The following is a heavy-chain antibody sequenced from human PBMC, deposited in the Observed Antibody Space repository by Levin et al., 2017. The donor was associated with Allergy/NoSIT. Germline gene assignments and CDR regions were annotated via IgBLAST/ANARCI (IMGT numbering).Heavy chain of an antibody. CDR3: ARVEGYGSGSYHFQH. J-gene: IGHJ1*01. CDR1: GYSFTSYW. Sequence: KHGESLKISCKGSGYSFTSYWLIWVRQMPGKGLEWMGKIDPTDSYTNYSPSSEGHVTISTDNSLSTAYLQWSSLKASDTAMYFCARVEGYGSGSYHFQHWGQGTLVTVSS. CDR2: IDPTDSYT. V-gene: IGHV5-10-1*01. D-gene: IGHD3-10*01.